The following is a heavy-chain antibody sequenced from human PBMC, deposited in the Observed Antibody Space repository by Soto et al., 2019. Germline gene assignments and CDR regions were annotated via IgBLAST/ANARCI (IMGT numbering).Heavy chain of an antibody. CDR2: ISYDGSNK. D-gene: IGHD6-13*01. CDR3: ARARYQYSSSQTGRYYYYMDV. CDR1: GFTFSSYG. J-gene: IGHJ6*03. V-gene: IGHV3-30*03. Sequence: AGGSLRLSCAASGFTFSSYGMHWVRQAPGKGLEWVAVISYDGSNKYYADSVKGRFTISRDNAKNSLYLQMNSLRAEDTAVYYCARARYQYSSSQTGRYYYYMDVWGKGTTVTVSS.